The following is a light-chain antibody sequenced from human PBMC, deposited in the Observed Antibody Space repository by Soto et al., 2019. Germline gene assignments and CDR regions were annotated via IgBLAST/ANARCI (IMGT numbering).Light chain of an antibody. J-gene: IGKJ3*01. Sequence: EIVLTQSPGTLSLSPGERATLSCRASQSVSSSYLAWYQQKPGQAPRLVIYGASSRATGIPDRFSGSGSGTDFTLTISRLEPEDFAVYFCQQYCSSPRGVTFGPGTKVDIK. CDR1: QSVSSSY. CDR3: QQYCSSPRGVT. V-gene: IGKV3-20*01. CDR2: GAS.